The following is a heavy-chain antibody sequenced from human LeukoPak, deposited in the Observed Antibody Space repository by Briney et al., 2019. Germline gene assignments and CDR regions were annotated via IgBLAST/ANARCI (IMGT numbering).Heavy chain of an antibody. CDR3: AKDPPHNDILTGWTLSYGMDV. CDR2: ISGSGGST. J-gene: IGHJ6*02. Sequence: GGSLRLSCAASGFTFSSYAMSWARQAPGKGLEWVSPISGSGGSTYYADSVKGGFTISRDNPKKTLYLQMNSLRAEDTAVYYCAKDPPHNDILTGWTLSYGMDVWGQGTTVTVSS. V-gene: IGHV3-23*01. D-gene: IGHD3-9*01. CDR1: GFTFSSYA.